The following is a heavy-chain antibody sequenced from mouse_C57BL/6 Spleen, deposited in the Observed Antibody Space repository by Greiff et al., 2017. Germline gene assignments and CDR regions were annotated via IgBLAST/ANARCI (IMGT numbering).Heavy chain of an antibody. CDR1: GYAFSSSW. CDR2: IYPGDGDT. CDR3: ADYYGSSRGY. D-gene: IGHD1-1*01. V-gene: IGHV1-82*01. Sequence: EQLQQSGPELVKPGASVKISCKASGYAFSSSWMNWVKQRPGKGLEWIGRIYPGDGDTNYNGKFKGKATLTADKSSSTAYMQLSSLTSEDSAVYFCADYYGSSRGYWGQGTTLTVSS. J-gene: IGHJ2*01.